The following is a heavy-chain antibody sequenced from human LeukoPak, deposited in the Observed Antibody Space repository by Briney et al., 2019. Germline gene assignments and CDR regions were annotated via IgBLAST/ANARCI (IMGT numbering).Heavy chain of an antibody. V-gene: IGHV4-39*07. D-gene: IGHD1-26*01. Sequence: SETLSLTCTVSGGSISSSSYYWGWIRQPPGKGLEWIGSIYHSGSTYYNPSLKSRVTISVDTSKNQFSLKLSSVTAADTAVYYCAGGPYSGSYYFDYWGQGTLVTVSS. CDR3: AGGPYSGSYYFDY. CDR2: IYHSGST. CDR1: GGSISSSSYY. J-gene: IGHJ4*02.